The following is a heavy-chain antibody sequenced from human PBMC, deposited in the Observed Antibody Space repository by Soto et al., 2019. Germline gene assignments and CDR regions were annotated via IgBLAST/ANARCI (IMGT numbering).Heavy chain of an antibody. V-gene: IGHV1-18*01. Sequence: GQGLEWMGWISAYNGNTNYAQKLQGRVTMTTDTSTSTAYMELRSLRSDDTAVYYCAKVKEVGAITLFDYWGQGTLVSVSS. J-gene: IGHJ4*02. D-gene: IGHD1-26*01. CDR2: ISAYNGNT. CDR3: AKVKEVGAITLFDY.